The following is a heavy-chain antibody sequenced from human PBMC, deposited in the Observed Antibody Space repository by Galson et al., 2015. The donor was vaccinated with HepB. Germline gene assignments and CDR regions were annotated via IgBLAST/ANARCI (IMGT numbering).Heavy chain of an antibody. J-gene: IGHJ4*02. V-gene: IGHV3-48*01. CDR3: ARGYYGSGSSNFDY. D-gene: IGHD3-10*01. CDR2: ISSSSSTI. CDR1: GFTFSSYS. Sequence: SLRLSCAASGFTFSSYSMNWVRQAPGKGLEWVSYISSSSSTIYYADSVKGRFTISRDNAKNSLYLQMNSLRAEDTAVYYCARGYYGSGSSNFDYWGQGTLVTVSS.